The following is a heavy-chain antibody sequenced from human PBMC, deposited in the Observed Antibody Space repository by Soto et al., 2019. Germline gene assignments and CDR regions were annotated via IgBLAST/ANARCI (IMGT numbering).Heavy chain of an antibody. Sequence: ASVKVSCKASGYTFTSYGISWVRQAPGQGLEWMGWISAYNGNTNYAQKLQGRVTMTTDTSTSTAYMELRSLRSDDTAVYYCARDHWHYCRSTSCYDAFDIWGQGTMVTVSS. CDR3: ARDHWHYCRSTSCYDAFDI. CDR2: ISAYNGNT. D-gene: IGHD2-2*01. V-gene: IGHV1-18*01. J-gene: IGHJ3*02. CDR1: GYTFTSYG.